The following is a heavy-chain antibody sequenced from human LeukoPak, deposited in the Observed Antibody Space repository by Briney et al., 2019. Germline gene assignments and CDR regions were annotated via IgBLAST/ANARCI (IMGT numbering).Heavy chain of an antibody. V-gene: IGHV1-2*02. CDR2: TNLNSGDT. D-gene: IGHD3-10*01. CDR3: ARTLFGGPHDH. CDR1: GYTFTDYY. J-gene: IGHJ4*02. Sequence: ASVKVSCKASGYTFTDYYMYWVRQAPGQGLEWMGWTNLNSGDTHYAQKFQGRVTLTRDTSIATAYMEPSSLTSDDTAVYYCARTLFGGPHDHWGQGTLVTVSS.